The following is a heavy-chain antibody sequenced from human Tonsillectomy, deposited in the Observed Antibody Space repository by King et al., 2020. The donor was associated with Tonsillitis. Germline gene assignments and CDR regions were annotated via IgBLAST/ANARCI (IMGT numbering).Heavy chain of an antibody. CDR2: ISSSGSTI. J-gene: IGHJ4*02. D-gene: IGHD3-22*01. CDR1: GFTFSDYY. Sequence: VQLVESGGGLVKPGGSLRLSCAASGFTFSDYYMSWIRQAPGKGLEWVSYISSSGSTIYYADSVKGRFTISRDNAKNSLYLQMNSLRAEDTAVYYCARDARGPYRVRYYYDSSGYYYYFDYWGQGTLVTVSS. V-gene: IGHV3-11*01. CDR3: ARDARGPYRVRYYYDSSGYYYYFDY.